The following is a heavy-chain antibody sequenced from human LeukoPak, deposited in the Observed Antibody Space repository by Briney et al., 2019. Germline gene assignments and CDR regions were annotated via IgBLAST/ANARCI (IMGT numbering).Heavy chain of an antibody. D-gene: IGHD2-15*01. J-gene: IGHJ4*02. CDR1: GGSISSYY. CDR3: ASGWWQLGRFDY. Sequence: SETLSLTCTVSGGSISSYYWSWIRQPPGKGLEWIGYIYYSGSTNYNPSLKSRVTISVDTSKNQFSLKLSSVTAADTAVYYCASGWWQLGRFDYWGQGTLVTVSS. V-gene: IGHV4-59*01. CDR2: IYYSGST.